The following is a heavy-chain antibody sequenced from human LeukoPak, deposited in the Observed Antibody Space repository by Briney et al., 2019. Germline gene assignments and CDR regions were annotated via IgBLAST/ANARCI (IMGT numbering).Heavy chain of an antibody. CDR3: AKLIAGYCTSTSCYNGGMDV. Sequence: LTGRSLRLSCAASGFTFSSYAMHWVRQAPGKGLEWVAVISYDGSNKYYADSVKGRLTISRDNSKNTLYLQMNSLRPEDTAVYYCAKLIAGYCTSTSCYNGGMDVWGQGTTVTVSS. D-gene: IGHD2-2*02. J-gene: IGHJ6*02. CDR1: GFTFSSYA. V-gene: IGHV3-30-3*02. CDR2: ISYDGSNK.